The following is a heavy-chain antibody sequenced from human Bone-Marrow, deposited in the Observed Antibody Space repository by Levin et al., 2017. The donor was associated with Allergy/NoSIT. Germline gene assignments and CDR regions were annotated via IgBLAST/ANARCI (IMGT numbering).Heavy chain of an antibody. D-gene: IGHD5-12*01. J-gene: IGHJ4*02. V-gene: IGHV3-73*01. CDR1: GFSFSASL. CDR3: ASANVDIVASPADY. Sequence: GESLKISCAASGFSFSASLMHWVRQASGKGLEWVGHVRNTANNYATAYAASVKGRFTISRDDSKNTAYLQMNSLKTEDTAVYYCASANVDIVASPADYWGQGILVTVSS. CDR2: VRNTANNYAT.